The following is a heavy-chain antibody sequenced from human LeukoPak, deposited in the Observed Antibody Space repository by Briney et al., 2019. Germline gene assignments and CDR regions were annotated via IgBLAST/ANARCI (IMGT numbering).Heavy chain of an antibody. D-gene: IGHD3-10*01. CDR2: IIPIFGTA. CDR1: GGTFSSYA. Sequence: VKVSCKASGGTFSSYAISWVRQAPGQGLEWMGGIIPIFGTANYAQKFQGRVTITTDESTSTAYMELSSLRSEDTAVYYCARDAGAMVRQMDVWGKGTTVTVSS. V-gene: IGHV1-69*13. CDR3: ARDAGAMVRQMDV. J-gene: IGHJ6*04.